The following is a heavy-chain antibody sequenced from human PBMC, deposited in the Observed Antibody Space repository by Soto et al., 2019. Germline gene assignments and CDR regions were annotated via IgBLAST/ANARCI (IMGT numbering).Heavy chain of an antibody. CDR1: GYTFTNFG. Sequence: QVQLVQSGTEVKKPGASVKVSCKASGYTFTNFGISWVRQAPGQGLGWMGWISAYSGNTNYARKFQGRVTLTTDTSTRKASLELRSLRSDDTAVYYCGRGGTPIDYWGQGTLVTVSS. J-gene: IGHJ4*02. V-gene: IGHV1-18*01. CDR3: GRGGTPIDY. D-gene: IGHD3-16*01. CDR2: ISAYSGNT.